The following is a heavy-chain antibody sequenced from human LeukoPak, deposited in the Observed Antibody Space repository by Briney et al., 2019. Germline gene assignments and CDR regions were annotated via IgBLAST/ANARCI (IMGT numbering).Heavy chain of an antibody. CDR3: ARVTLAGTPDYFDY. J-gene: IGHJ4*02. Sequence: SETLSLTCTVSGGSISSSSYYWGWIRQPPGKGLEWIGSIYYSGSTYYNPSLKSRVTISVDTSKNQFSPKLSSVTAADTAVYYCARVTLAGTPDYFDYWGQGTLVTVSS. CDR1: GGSISSSSYY. D-gene: IGHD6-13*01. CDR2: IYYSGST. V-gene: IGHV4-39*01.